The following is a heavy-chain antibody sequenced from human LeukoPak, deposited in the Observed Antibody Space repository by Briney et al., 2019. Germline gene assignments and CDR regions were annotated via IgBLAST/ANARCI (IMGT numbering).Heavy chain of an antibody. CDR1: GFTFGDYA. J-gene: IGHJ4*02. D-gene: IGHD3-22*01. Sequence: GGSLRLSCTASGFTFGDYAMSWFRQAPGKGLEWVGFIRSKAYGGTTEYAASVKGRFTISRDDSKSIAYLQMNSLKTEDTAVYYCTRAYITMIVVVTTEGQDYWGQGTLVTVSS. CDR3: TRAYITMIVVVTTEGQDY. CDR2: IRSKAYGGTT. V-gene: IGHV3-49*03.